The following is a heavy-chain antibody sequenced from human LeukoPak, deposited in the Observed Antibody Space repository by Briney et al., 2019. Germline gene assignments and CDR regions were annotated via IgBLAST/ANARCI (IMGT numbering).Heavy chain of an antibody. D-gene: IGHD3-22*01. CDR1: GFAFNSQT. J-gene: IGHJ1*01. Sequence: GGSLRLSCAASGFAFNSQTMSWVRQAPGKGLEWVSAISGSGGSTYYADSVKGRFTISRDNSKNTLYLQMNSLRAEDTAVYYCAKDEYDSSGYYSTGYFQHWGQGTLVTVSS. CDR2: ISGSGGST. CDR3: AKDEYDSSGYYSTGYFQH. V-gene: IGHV3-23*01.